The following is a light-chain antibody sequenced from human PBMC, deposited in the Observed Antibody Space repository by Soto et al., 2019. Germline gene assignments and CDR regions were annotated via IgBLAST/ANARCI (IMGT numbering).Light chain of an antibody. CDR3: QQYGSSPRT. CDR1: QSVSSNF. V-gene: IGKV3-20*01. CDR2: GAS. J-gene: IGKJ1*01. Sequence: EIVLTQSPGTLSLSPGERATLSCRASQSVSSNFLAWYQQKPGQAPRLLINGASNRATGIPDRFSGSGSGTDFTLTISRLEPEDFAVYYCQQYGSSPRTFGQGTKVDIK.